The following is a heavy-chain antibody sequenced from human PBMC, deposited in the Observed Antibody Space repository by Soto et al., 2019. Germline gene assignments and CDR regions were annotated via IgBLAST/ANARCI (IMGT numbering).Heavy chain of an antibody. Sequence: EVQLLESGGGLVQPGGSLRLSCAASGFTFSSYAMSWVRQAPGKGLECVSAISGSGGSTYYADSVKGRFTISSDNSNNTLYLQMNSLRADDTAVYYCAKDPRRWDEYFQHWGQGTLVTVSS. CDR2: ISGSGGST. V-gene: IGHV3-23*01. CDR3: AKDPRRWDEYFQH. J-gene: IGHJ1*01. D-gene: IGHD1-26*01. CDR1: GFTFSSYA.